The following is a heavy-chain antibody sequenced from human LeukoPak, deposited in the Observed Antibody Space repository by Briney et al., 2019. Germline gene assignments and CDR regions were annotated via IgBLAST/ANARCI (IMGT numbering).Heavy chain of an antibody. CDR2: IFYSGST. V-gene: IGHV4-39*07. Sequence: SETLSLTCTVSGGSISTSSYYWGWIRQPPGKGLEWIGSIFYSGSTYYNPSLKSRVTISVDRSKNQFSLKLSSVTAADTAVYYCARGNYYDSSGYFGTDRINAFDIWGQGTMVTVSS. D-gene: IGHD3-22*01. CDR1: GGSISTSSYY. CDR3: ARGNYYDSSGYFGTDRINAFDI. J-gene: IGHJ3*02.